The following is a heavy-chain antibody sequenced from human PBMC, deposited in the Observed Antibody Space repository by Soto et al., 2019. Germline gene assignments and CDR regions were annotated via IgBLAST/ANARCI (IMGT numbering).Heavy chain of an antibody. D-gene: IGHD6-6*01. CDR1: GGSFSGYY. J-gene: IGHJ6*03. CDR2: INHSGST. Sequence: SETLSLTCAVYGGSFSGYYWSWIRQPPGKGLEWIGEINHSGSTNYNPSLKSRVTISVDTSKNQFSLKLSSVTAADTAVYYCARGQRRDSSSPHYYYYYYYMDVWGKGTTVTVSS. V-gene: IGHV4-34*01. CDR3: ARGQRRDSSSPHYYYYYYYMDV.